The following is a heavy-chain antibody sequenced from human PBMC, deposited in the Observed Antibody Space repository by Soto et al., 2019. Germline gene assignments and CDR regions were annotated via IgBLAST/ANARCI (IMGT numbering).Heavy chain of an antibody. V-gene: IGHV1-69*06. CDR1: GGTSTRYA. D-gene: IGHD3-3*01. CDR2: IVPMFGTS. J-gene: IGHJ4*02. Sequence: QERLVQSGAEVRKPGASVKVSCKVTGGTSTRYAINWVRQAPGQGLEWMGGIVPMFGTSKYAQKFQGRVTITAYTSTNIAYMEWRSLRSEDTAVYYCNRGSEYAFWSGYLWCQGTLVSVSS. CDR3: NRGSEYAFWSGYL.